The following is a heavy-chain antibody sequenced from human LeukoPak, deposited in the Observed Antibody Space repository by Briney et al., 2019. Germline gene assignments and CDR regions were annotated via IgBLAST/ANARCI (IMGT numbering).Heavy chain of an antibody. J-gene: IGHJ4*02. D-gene: IGHD6-13*01. Sequence: PSETLSLTCTVSGGSISSSSYYWGWIRQPPGKGLEWIGSLYYSGSIYYNPSLKSRVTISVDTSKNQFSLKLSSVTAADTAVYYCARGRSSSWYPRTCYFDYWGQGTLVTVSS. CDR1: GGSISSSSYY. CDR3: ARGRSSSWYPRTCYFDY. V-gene: IGHV4-39*07. CDR2: LYYSGSI.